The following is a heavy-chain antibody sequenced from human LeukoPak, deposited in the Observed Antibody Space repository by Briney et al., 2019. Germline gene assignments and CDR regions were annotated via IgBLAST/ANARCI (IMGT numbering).Heavy chain of an antibody. Sequence: ASVKVSCKASGYTFTGYYMHGVRQAPGQGLEWMGWINPNSGGTNYAQKFQGRVTMTRDTSISTAYMELSRLRSDDTAVYYCSRNIVVVPAAIYSRYYYYGMDVWGQGTTVTVSS. V-gene: IGHV1-2*02. CDR1: GYTFTGYY. J-gene: IGHJ6*02. CDR2: INPNSGGT. D-gene: IGHD2-2*01. CDR3: SRNIVVVPAAIYSRYYYYGMDV.